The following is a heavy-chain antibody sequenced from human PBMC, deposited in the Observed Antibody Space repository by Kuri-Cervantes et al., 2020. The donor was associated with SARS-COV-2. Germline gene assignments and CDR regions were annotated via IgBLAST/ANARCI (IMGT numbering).Heavy chain of an antibody. J-gene: IGHJ4*02. D-gene: IGHD6-19*01. CDR2: INWNGGRT. Sequence: GGSLRLSCAASGFTFSSYAMRWVRQAPGRGLEWVSRINWNGGRTGYADSVNGRFTMSRDNAKNSLYRQMNNLRAEDTALYFCAREPTGVAGLGRFFDYWGQGALVTVSS. V-gene: IGHV3-20*04. CDR1: GFTFSSYA. CDR3: AREPTGVAGLGRFFDY.